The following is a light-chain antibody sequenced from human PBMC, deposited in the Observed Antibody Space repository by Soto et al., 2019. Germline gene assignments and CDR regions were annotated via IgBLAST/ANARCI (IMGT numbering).Light chain of an antibody. V-gene: IGKV3D-15*01. CDR3: QQHNNWPPLT. J-gene: IGKJ4*01. CDR2: GAS. Sequence: EIVMTQSPATLSVSPGERATHSCRASQSVYSNLAWYQQKPGQAPRLLIYGASIRATGIPARFSGSGSGTEFTLTISSLQSEDFAVYYCQQHNNWPPLTFGGGTKVEIK. CDR1: QSVYSN.